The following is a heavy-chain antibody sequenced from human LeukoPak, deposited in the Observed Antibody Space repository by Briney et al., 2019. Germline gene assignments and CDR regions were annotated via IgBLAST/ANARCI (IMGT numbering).Heavy chain of an antibody. V-gene: IGHV1-2*02. D-gene: IGHD3-22*01. CDR2: INHNSGGT. CDR3: ARDWGAYYYDSITSAHLDY. J-gene: IGHJ4*02. CDR1: GYTLTGYY. Sequence: ASAKVSREPSGYTLTGYYMHWVRPAPGQRVEWMGWINHNSGGTNYAQKSQGRATMTRDTSISTAYMEPSMLRSDDTAVYYCARDWGAYYYDSITSAHLDYWGQGTLVTVSS.